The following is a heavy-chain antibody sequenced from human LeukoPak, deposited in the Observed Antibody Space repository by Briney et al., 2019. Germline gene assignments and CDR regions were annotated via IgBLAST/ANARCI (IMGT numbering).Heavy chain of an antibody. CDR3: ARGSYYYGSGSYYYYYYYYMDV. CDR2: IIPIFGTA. Sequence: SVKVSCKASGGTFRSYAISWVRQAPGQGLEWMGGIIPIFGTANYAQKFQGRVTITTDESTSTAYIELSSLRSEDTAVYYCARGSYYYGSGSYYYYYYYYMDVWGKGTTDTVSS. V-gene: IGHV1-69*05. D-gene: IGHD3-10*01. J-gene: IGHJ6*03. CDR1: GGTFRSYA.